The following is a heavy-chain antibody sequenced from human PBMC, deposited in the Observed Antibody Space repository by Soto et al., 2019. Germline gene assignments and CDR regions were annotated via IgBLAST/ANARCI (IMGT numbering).Heavy chain of an antibody. D-gene: IGHD3-3*01. CDR2: TYYRSKWYN. J-gene: IGHJ5*02. CDR1: GDSVSSNSAA. V-gene: IGHV6-1*01. CDR3: ARDRAPPTNFGVVPYRSWFDP. Sequence: PSQTLSLTCVISGDSVSSNSAAWNWIRQSPSRGLEWLGRTYYRSKWYNDYAVSVKSRITINPDTSKNQSSLQLNSVTPEDTAVYSCARDRAPPTNFGVVPYRSWFDPWGQGTLVTVSS.